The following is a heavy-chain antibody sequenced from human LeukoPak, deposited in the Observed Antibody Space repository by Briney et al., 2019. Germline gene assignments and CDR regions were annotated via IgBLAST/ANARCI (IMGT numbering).Heavy chain of an antibody. D-gene: IGHD3-10*01. CDR2: ISAYNDKT. CDR1: GYTFTEYG. Sequence: ASVKVSCKASGYTFTEYGIAWVRQAPGQGLEWMGWISAYNDKTYYTQKVQGRFTMTTDTSLSTAYMDLKSLRSDDTAVYYCARAISGHFTMVRGVLVQGIYFDSWGQGTLVTVSS. V-gene: IGHV1-18*01. J-gene: IGHJ4*02. CDR3: ARAISGHFTMVRGVLVQGIYFDS.